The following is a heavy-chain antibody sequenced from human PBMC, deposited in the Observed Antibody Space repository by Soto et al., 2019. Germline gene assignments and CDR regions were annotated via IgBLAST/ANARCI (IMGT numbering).Heavy chain of an antibody. CDR1: GFTFSGYW. D-gene: IGHD4-17*01. V-gene: IGHV3-74*01. J-gene: IGHJ4*02. CDR3: ASAKIGDYFQVY. CDR2: LNSDGSTT. Sequence: EVQLVESGGGLVQPGGSLRLSCAVSGFTFSGYWMHWVRQAPGKGLVWVSRLNSDGSTTSYAASVKGRFTISRDNAKNTLYLRMDSLRAEETAVYFCASAKIGDYFQVYWGQGSLVTVSS.